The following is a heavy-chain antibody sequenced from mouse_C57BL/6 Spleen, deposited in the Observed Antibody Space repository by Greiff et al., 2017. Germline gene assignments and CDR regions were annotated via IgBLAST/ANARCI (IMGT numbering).Heavy chain of an antibody. V-gene: IGHV1-26*01. D-gene: IGHD1-1*01. CDR1: GYTFTDYY. J-gene: IGHJ2*01. Sequence: EVQLQQSGPELVKPGASVKISCKASGYTFTDYYMNWVKQSHGQSLEWIGDINPNNGGTSYNQKFKGKATLTVDKSSSTAYMELRSLTSEDSAVYYCARGGTTVVAPFDYWGQGTTLTVSS. CDR3: ARGGTTVVAPFDY. CDR2: INPNNGGT.